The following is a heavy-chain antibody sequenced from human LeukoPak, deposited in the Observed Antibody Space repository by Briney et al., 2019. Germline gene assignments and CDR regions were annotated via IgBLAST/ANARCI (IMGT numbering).Heavy chain of an antibody. Sequence: GGSLRLSCAASGFTVSSNYMSWVRQAPGKGLEWVSVIYSGGSTYYADSVKGRFTISRDNSKNTLYLQMNSLRAEDTAVYHCASEYCSGGSCYDYYYGMDVWGQGTTVTVSS. D-gene: IGHD2-15*01. CDR1: GFTVSSNY. CDR3: ASEYCSGGSCYDYYYGMDV. CDR2: IYSGGST. V-gene: IGHV3-53*01. J-gene: IGHJ6*02.